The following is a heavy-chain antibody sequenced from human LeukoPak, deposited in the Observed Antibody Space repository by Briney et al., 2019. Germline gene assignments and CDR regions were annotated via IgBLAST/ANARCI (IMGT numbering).Heavy chain of an antibody. Sequence: GGSLRLSCAASGFTFSSYSMNWVRQAPGKGLEWVSSISSSSSYIYYADSVKGRFTISRDNAKNSLYLQMNSRRAEDTAVYYCARAAAAGTKVDYWGQGTLVTVSS. J-gene: IGHJ4*02. V-gene: IGHV3-21*01. CDR2: ISSSSSYI. D-gene: IGHD6-13*01. CDR1: GFTFSSYS. CDR3: ARAAAAGTKVDY.